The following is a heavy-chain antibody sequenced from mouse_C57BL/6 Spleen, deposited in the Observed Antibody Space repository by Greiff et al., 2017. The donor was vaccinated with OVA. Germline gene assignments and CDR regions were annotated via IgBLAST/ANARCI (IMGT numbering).Heavy chain of an antibody. Sequence: VQLVESGAELVKPGASVKISCKASGYAFSSYWMNWVKQRPGKGLEWIGQIYPGDGDTNYNGKFKGKATLTADKSSSTAYMQLSSLTSEDSAVYFCARAPMITTVVARAMDYWGQGTSVTVSS. CDR1: GYAFSSYW. CDR3: ARAPMITTVVARAMDY. D-gene: IGHD1-1*01. CDR2: IYPGDGDT. V-gene: IGHV1-80*01. J-gene: IGHJ4*01.